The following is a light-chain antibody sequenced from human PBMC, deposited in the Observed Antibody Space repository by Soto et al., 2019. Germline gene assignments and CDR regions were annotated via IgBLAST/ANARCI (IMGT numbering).Light chain of an antibody. CDR3: SSYTSSSSYV. Sequence: QSALTQPASVSGSPGQSITISCTGTSSDVGGYNYVSWYQQHPGKAPKLMIYEVSNRPSGVTNRFSGSKSGNTASLTISGLPDEDEADYYCSSYTSSSSYVFGTGTKVTVL. J-gene: IGLJ1*01. CDR1: SSDVGGYNY. V-gene: IGLV2-14*01. CDR2: EVS.